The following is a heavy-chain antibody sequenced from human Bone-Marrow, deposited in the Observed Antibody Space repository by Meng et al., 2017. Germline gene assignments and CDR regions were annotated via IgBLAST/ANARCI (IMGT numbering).Heavy chain of an antibody. V-gene: IGHV1-18*01. Sequence: ASVKVSCKASGYTFTSYGISWVRQAPGQGLEWMGWISAYNGNTNYAQKLQGRVTMTTDTSTSTAYMELRSLRSDDTAVYYCARDMIVVVPAAYYYYYGMDVWGQGTTVTVSS. J-gene: IGHJ6*02. CDR2: ISAYNGNT. CDR1: GYTFTSYG. D-gene: IGHD2-2*01. CDR3: ARDMIVVVPAAYYYYYGMDV.